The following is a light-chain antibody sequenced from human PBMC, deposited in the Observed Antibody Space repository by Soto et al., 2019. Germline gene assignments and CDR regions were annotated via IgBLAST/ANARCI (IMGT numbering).Light chain of an antibody. Sequence: DSQIPQSRCTLYESVGDKVTITCRASQSIGTWLAWYQQKAGKAPNLLIYDASTLESGVPSRFSGSGSGTEFALTICRLESEDFAVYYGQQYGSSGTFGQGTKVDIK. V-gene: IGKV1-5*01. J-gene: IGKJ1*01. CDR3: QQYGSSGT. CDR2: DAS. CDR1: QSIGTW.